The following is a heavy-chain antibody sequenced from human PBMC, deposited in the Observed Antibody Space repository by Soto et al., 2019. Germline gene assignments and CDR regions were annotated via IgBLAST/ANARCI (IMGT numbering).Heavy chain of an antibody. CDR2: ISGSGGST. CDR1: GFTFSSYA. D-gene: IGHD6-6*01. Sequence: GGSLRLSCAASGFTFSSYAMSWVRQAPGKGLEWVSAISGSGGSTYYADSVKGRFTISRDNSKNTLYLQMNSLRAEDTAVYYCARGSSIAARAYYYYGMDVWGQGTTVTVSS. V-gene: IGHV3-23*01. CDR3: ARGSSIAARAYYYYGMDV. J-gene: IGHJ6*02.